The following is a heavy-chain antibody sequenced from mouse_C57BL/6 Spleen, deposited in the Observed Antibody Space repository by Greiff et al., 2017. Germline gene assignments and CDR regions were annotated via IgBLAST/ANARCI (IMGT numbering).Heavy chain of an antibody. CDR1: GFTFSSYA. V-gene: IGHV5-4*01. J-gene: IGHJ2*01. D-gene: IGHD1-1*01. CDR3: ARDGFITTVVASFDY. Sequence: DVHLVESGGGLVKPGGSLKLSCAASGFTFSSYAMSWVRQTPEKRLEWVATISDGGSYTYYPDNVKGRFTISRDNAKNNLYLQMSHLKSEDTAMYYCARDGFITTVVASFDYWGQGTTLTVSS. CDR2: ISDGGSYT.